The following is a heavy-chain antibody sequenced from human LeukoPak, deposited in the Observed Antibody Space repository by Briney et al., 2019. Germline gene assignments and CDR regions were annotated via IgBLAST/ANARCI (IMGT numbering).Heavy chain of an antibody. CDR1: GYTFTSYA. V-gene: IGHV1-3*01. CDR2: INAGKGNT. CDR3: ARALFSVPAATGPAGY. J-gene: IGHJ4*02. Sequence: ASVKVSCKASGYTFTSYAMHWVRQAPGQRLEWMGWINAGKGNTKYSQKFQGRVTITRDTSASTAYMELSSLRSEDTAVYYCARALFSVPAATGPAGYWGQGTLVTVSS. D-gene: IGHD2-2*01.